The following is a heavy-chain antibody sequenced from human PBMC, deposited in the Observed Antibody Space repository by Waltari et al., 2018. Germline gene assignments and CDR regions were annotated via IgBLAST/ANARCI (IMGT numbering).Heavy chain of an antibody. J-gene: IGHJ4*02. Sequence: QVQLQQWGAGLLKPSETLSLTCAVYGGSFSGYYWSWIRQPPGKGLEWIGEINHSGSTNFNPSLTSRVTVAVDTSKNQFSRKLSSVTAADTAVYYWARGRGIVVVTAIYFDYWGQGTLVTVSS. V-gene: IGHV4-34*01. D-gene: IGHD2-21*02. CDR3: ARGRGIVVVTAIYFDY. CDR1: GGSFSGYY. CDR2: INHSGST.